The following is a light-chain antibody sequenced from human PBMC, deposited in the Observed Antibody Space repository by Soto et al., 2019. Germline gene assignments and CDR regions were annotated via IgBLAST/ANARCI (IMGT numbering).Light chain of an antibody. CDR2: GAS. Sequence: EIVLTQSPATLSVSPGERATLSCRASQSVRSNLAWYQQKPGQGPRLLIFGASTRATDIPARFSGSGSGTEFTLTISSLQSEYVAVYYCQQYIHWPPLTFGGGTKVEIK. CDR3: QQYIHWPPLT. J-gene: IGKJ4*01. CDR1: QSVRSN. V-gene: IGKV3-15*01.